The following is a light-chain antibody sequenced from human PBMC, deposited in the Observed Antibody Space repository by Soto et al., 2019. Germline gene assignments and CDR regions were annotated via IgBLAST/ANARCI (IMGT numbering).Light chain of an antibody. J-gene: IGKJ1*01. V-gene: IGKV3-20*01. CDR1: QSISSSY. CDR2: GAC. CDR3: QQYSSTFWT. Sequence: EIVLTQSPGTLSLSPGERTTLSCRASQSISSSYLAWYQQKPGQAPMHLVYGACNSATGIPDRFSGSGYGTDFTLTISRLEPEDLALYYCQQYSSTFWTLGQGTKVEIK.